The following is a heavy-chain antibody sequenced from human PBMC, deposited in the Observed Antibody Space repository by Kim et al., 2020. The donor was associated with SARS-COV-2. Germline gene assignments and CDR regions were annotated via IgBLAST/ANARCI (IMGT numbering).Heavy chain of an antibody. Sequence: SETLSLTCAVYGGSFRGFYWSWIRQPPGKGLEWIGEITDRGSTKYNPSLKSRVSISVDTSMRQVSLTLNSVTAADTAVYYCVRGLIAGRLTWFDPWGQGTPVTVSS. CDR2: ITDRGST. CDR1: GGSFRGFY. J-gene: IGHJ5*02. V-gene: IGHV4-34*01. CDR3: VRGLIAGRLTWFDP. D-gene: IGHD6-6*01.